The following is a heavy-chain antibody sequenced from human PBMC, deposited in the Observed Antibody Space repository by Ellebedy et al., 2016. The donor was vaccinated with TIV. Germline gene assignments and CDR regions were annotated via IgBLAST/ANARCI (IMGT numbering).Heavy chain of an antibody. J-gene: IGHJ6*02. V-gene: IGHV4-59*01. Sequence: GSLRLXCTVSGGSISSYYWSWIRQPPGKGLEWIGYIYYSGSTNYNPSLKSRVTISVDTSKNQFSLKLSSVTAADTAVYYCARDLARGVEYYYGMDVWGQGTTVTVSS. D-gene: IGHD3-10*01. CDR1: GGSISSYY. CDR3: ARDLARGVEYYYGMDV. CDR2: IYYSGST.